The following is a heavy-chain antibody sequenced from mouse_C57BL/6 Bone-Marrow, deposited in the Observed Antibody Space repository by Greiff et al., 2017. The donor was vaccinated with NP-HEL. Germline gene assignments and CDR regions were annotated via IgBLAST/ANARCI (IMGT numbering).Heavy chain of an antibody. D-gene: IGHD6-1*01. J-gene: IGHJ2*01. Sequence: VQLQQSGAELAKPGASVKLSCKASGYTFTSYWMHWVKQRPGQGLEWIGYINPSSGYTKYNQKFKDKATLTAGKSSSTAYMQLSSLTYEDSAVYYCAGCYFDYWGQGTTLTVSS. CDR1: GYTFTSYW. CDR3: AGCYFDY. CDR2: INPSSGYT. V-gene: IGHV1-7*01.